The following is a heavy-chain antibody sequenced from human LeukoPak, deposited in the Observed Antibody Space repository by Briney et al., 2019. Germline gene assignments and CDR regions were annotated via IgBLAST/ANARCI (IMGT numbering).Heavy chain of an antibody. CDR2: ILRILGTA. Sequence: GASVKVSCKASGGTFSSYAISWVRQAPGQGLEWMGGILRILGTANYAQKFQGRVTITTDESTSTAYMELSSLRSEDTAVYYCARGIIAGPSYYYYYTDVWGKGTTVTVSS. J-gene: IGHJ6*03. CDR3: ARGIIAGPSYYYYYTDV. CDR1: GGTFSSYA. D-gene: IGHD6-13*01. V-gene: IGHV1-69*05.